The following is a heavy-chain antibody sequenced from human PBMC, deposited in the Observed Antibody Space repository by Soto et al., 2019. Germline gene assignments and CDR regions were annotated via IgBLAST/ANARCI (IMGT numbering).Heavy chain of an antibody. J-gene: IGHJ4*02. V-gene: IGHV3-7*01. CDR1: GFTFSNCW. D-gene: IGHD6-19*01. Sequence: EEHLGESGGGLVQPGGSLRLSCATSGFTFSNCWMSWVRQAPGKGLEWVANINQDGSEQYYVDSVKGRFTVSRDNAKNSLYLEINNVRADDTAMYYCTQAEMGRYSCSGNSYRRDYWGQGTLVTVSS. CDR2: INQDGSEQ. CDR3: TQAEMGRYSCSGNSYRRDY.